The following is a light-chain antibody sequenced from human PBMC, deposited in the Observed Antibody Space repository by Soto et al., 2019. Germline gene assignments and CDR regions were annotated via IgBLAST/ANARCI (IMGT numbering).Light chain of an antibody. CDR2: DVS. J-gene: IGLJ2*01. CDR1: NSDVGGYNY. CDR3: CSHAGSNTLV. Sequence: QSALTQPRSVSGSPGQSVTISCTGTNSDVGGYNYVSWYQQHPDKAPKVMIYDVSKRPSGVPDRFSGSKSGNTASLTISGLQAEDEADYYCCSHAGSNTLVFGGGTKLTVL. V-gene: IGLV2-11*01.